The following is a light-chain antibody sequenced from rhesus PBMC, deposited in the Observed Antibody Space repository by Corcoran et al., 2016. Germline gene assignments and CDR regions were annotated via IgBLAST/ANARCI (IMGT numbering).Light chain of an antibody. CDR1: SNAIGGYNY. Sequence: QSAPTQPPSVSGSLGQSVSISCTGTSNAIGGYNYVSWYQQYPGEVPKLLIYGVTNRPSGVSDRFSGSKSGNTASLTISGPQADDEADYYCCSYRTCDTFVFGGGTRLTVL. J-gene: IGLJ1*01. V-gene: IGLV2S7*01. CDR2: GVT. CDR3: CSYRTCDTFV.